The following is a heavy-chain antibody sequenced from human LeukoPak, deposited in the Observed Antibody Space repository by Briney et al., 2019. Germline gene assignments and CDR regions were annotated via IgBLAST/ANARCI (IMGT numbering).Heavy chain of an antibody. CDR3: ARVGFCTKGVCYSFDY. Sequence: ASVKVSCKPSGYTFTVNYIHWVRQAPGQGPEWMGWINPNSGGTNYAQKFQGRVTMTRDTSISTAYMELSRLTSGDTAVYYCARVGFCTKGVCYSFDYWGQGTLVTVSS. CDR2: INPNSGGT. D-gene: IGHD2-8*01. CDR1: GYTFTVNY. V-gene: IGHV1-2*02. J-gene: IGHJ4*02.